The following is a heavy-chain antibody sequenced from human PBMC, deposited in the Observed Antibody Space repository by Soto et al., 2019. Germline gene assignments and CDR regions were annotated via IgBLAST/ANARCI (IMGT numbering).Heavy chain of an antibody. CDR2: IIPIFGTA. D-gene: IGHD6-13*01. J-gene: IGHJ6*02. V-gene: IGHV1-69*01. CDR3: ARDSAAAAGDYYYGMDV. CDR1: GGTFSSYA. Sequence: QMQLVQSGAEEKKPGSSVKVSCKASGGTFSSYAISWVRQAPGQGLEWMGGIIPIFGTANYAQKFQGRVTITADESTSTAYMELSSLRSEDTAVYYCARDSAAAAGDYYYGMDVWGQGTTVTVSS.